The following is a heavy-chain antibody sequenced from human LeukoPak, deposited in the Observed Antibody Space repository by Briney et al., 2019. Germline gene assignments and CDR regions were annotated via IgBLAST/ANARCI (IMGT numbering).Heavy chain of an antibody. CDR1: GYTFTSYA. Sequence: GASVKVSCKASGYTFTSYAMNWVRQAPGQGLEWMGWINTNTGNPTYAQGFTGRFVFSLDTSVSTAYLQISSLKAEDTAVYYCARDYSSGWYDWFDPWGQGTLVTVSS. D-gene: IGHD6-19*01. CDR2: INTNTGNP. J-gene: IGHJ5*02. CDR3: ARDYSSGWYDWFDP. V-gene: IGHV7-4-1*02.